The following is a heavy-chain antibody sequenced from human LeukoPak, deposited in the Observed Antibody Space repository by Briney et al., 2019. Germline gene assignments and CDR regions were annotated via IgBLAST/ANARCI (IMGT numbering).Heavy chain of an antibody. D-gene: IGHD1-1*01. CDR1: GFTVSSNY. V-gene: IGHV3-53*01. CDR3: AREKTGTIPYYYYYMDV. Sequence: GGSLRLSCAASGFTVSSNYMSWVRQAPGKGLEWVSVIYSGGSTYYADSVKGRFTISRDNSKNTLYLQMNSLRAEDTAVYYCAREKTGTIPYYYYYMDVWGKGTTVTISS. J-gene: IGHJ6*03. CDR2: IYSGGST.